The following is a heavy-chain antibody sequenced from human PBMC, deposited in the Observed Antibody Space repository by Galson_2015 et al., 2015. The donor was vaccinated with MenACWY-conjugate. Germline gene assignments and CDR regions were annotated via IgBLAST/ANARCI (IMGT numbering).Heavy chain of an antibody. V-gene: IGHV3-23*01. D-gene: IGHD3-22*01. J-gene: IGHJ3*01. CDR2: ISGSGGST. CDR3: SKDSIARIVFYAFDF. Sequence: SLRLSCAASGFTFSSYAMSWVRQAPGKGLEWVSAISGSGGSTYYADSVKGRFTISRGNSKNTLYLQMNSLRAEDTAVYYWSKDSIARIVFYAFDFWGQGTMVTVSS. CDR1: GFTFSSYA.